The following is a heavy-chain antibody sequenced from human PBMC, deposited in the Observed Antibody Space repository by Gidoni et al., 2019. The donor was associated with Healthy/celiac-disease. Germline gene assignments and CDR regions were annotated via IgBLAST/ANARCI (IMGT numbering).Heavy chain of an antibody. Sequence: QLQLQASGPGLVKPSETLSLTCTVSGGSISSSSYYWGWIRQPPGKGLEWIGSIYYSGSTYYNPSLKSRVTISVDTSKNQFSLKLSSVTAADTAVYYCARPHCSSTSCQLDYWGQGTLVTVSS. CDR3: ARPHCSSTSCQLDY. V-gene: IGHV4-39*01. D-gene: IGHD2-2*01. J-gene: IGHJ4*02. CDR2: IYYSGST. CDR1: GGSISSSSYY.